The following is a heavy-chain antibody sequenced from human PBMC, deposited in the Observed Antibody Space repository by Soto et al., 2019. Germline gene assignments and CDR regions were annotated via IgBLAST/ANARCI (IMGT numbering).Heavy chain of an antibody. D-gene: IGHD6-13*01. V-gene: IGHV4-30-4*01. CDR1: GGSISSGDYY. Sequence: SETLSLTCTVSGGSISSGDYYWSWIRQPPGKGLEWIGYIHHSGITNYNPSLKSRVTISVDTSKNQFSLKLSSVTAADTAVYYCARDSSWYDYYYGMDVWGQGTTVTVSS. J-gene: IGHJ6*02. CDR2: IHHSGIT. CDR3: ARDSSWYDYYYGMDV.